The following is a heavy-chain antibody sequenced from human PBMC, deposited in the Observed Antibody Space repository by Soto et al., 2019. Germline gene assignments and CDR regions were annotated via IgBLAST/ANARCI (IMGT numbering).Heavy chain of an antibody. CDR1: GGSISSYY. J-gene: IGHJ4*02. D-gene: IGHD5-12*01. CDR3: ARLPPCYEGY. V-gene: IGHV4-59*08. Sequence: QVQLQESGPGLVKPSETLSLTCTVSGGSISSYYWSWIRQSPGKGLEWIGYIYYSGSTNYNPSLKSRLTISVGTSKNPFSLKLSSVTAADTAVYYCARLPPCYEGYWGQGTLVTVSS. CDR2: IYYSGST.